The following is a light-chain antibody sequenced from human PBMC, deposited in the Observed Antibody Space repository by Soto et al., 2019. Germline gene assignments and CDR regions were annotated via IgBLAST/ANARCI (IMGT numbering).Light chain of an antibody. CDR2: AAS. V-gene: IGKV1-39*01. CDR1: QSNSRY. CDR3: QQSYSTPPWT. Sequence: DIQMAQAPFSLSASVGDRVTITCPASQSNSRYLNWYQQKPGKAPKLLIYAASSLQSGVPSRFSGSGSGTDFTLTISSLQPEDFATYYCQQSYSTPPWTFGQGTKVEIK. J-gene: IGKJ1*01.